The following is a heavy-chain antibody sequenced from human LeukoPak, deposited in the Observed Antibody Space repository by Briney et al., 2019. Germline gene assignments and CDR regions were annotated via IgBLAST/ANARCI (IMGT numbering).Heavy chain of an antibody. CDR1: GGSISSYY. V-gene: IGHV4-59*12. D-gene: IGHD1-14*01. J-gene: IGHJ3*02. CDR3: ARASPESPSAFDI. Sequence: SETLSLTCTVSGGSISSYYWSWIRQPPGKGLEWIGYIYYSGSTNYNPSLKSRVTISVDTSKNEFSLKLSSVTAADTAVYYCARASPESPSAFDIWGQGTMVTVSS. CDR2: IYYSGST.